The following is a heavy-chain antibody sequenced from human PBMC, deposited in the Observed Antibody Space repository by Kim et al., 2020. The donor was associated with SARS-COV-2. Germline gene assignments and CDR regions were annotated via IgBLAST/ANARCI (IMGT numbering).Heavy chain of an antibody. CDR1: GGSISSYY. D-gene: IGHD3-22*01. Sequence: SETLSLTCTVSGGSISSYYWSWIRQPPGKGLEWIGYIYYSGSTNYNPSLKSRVTISVDTSKNQFSLKLSSVTAADTAVYYCARQTTGYYYDSSGYGMDVWGQGTTVTVSS. V-gene: IGHV4-59*08. J-gene: IGHJ6*02. CDR2: IYYSGST. CDR3: ARQTTGYYYDSSGYGMDV.